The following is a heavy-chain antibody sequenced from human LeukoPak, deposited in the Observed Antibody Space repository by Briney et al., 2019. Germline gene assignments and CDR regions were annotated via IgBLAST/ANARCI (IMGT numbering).Heavy chain of an antibody. D-gene: IGHD6-19*01. V-gene: IGHV3-11*04. CDR3: ARDSRLAVAGTNNYYYYYMDV. J-gene: IGHJ6*03. CDR1: GFTFSDYY. CDR2: ISSNTSTI. Sequence: GGSLRLSCAASGFTFSDYYMSWIRQAPGKGLEWVSYISSNTSTIYYADSVKGRFTIFRDNARNSLYLQMSSLRAEDTAVYYCARDSRLAVAGTNNYYYYYMDVWGKGTTVTVSS.